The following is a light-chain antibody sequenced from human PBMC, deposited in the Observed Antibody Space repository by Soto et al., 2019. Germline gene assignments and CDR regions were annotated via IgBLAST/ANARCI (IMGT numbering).Light chain of an antibody. CDR1: ESIDNW. Sequence: DIPMAQSPSTLSACLLDAAHIXRRASESIDNWLAWYQQKPGKAPKLLIFAASTLVRGVPSRFSGRGSGTEFTLTISSLQPDDFATYYCQQANSFPLTFGQGTRLEIK. CDR3: QQANSFPLT. V-gene: IGKV1-5*01. J-gene: IGKJ5*01. CDR2: AAS.